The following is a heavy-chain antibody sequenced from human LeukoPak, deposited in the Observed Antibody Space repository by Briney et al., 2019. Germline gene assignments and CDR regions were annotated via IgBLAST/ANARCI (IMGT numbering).Heavy chain of an antibody. V-gene: IGHV3-11*04. Sequence: PGGSLRLSCAASGFTFSDYYMSWIRQAPGKGLEWVSYISSSGSTIYYADSVKGRFAISRDNAKNSLYLQMNSLRAEDTAVYYCARDSATMVRGVMPLDYWGQGTLVTVSS. CDR2: ISSSGSTI. J-gene: IGHJ4*02. D-gene: IGHD3-10*01. CDR3: ARDSATMVRGVMPLDY. CDR1: GFTFSDYY.